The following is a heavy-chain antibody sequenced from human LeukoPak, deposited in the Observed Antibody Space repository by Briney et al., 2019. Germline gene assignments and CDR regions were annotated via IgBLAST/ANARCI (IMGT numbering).Heavy chain of an antibody. V-gene: IGHV1-69*01. CDR3: AREGGVVLMVYAPNTGWFDP. D-gene: IGHD2-8*01. CDR1: GGTFSSYA. J-gene: IGHJ5*02. Sequence: SVKVSCKASGGTFSSYAISWVRQAPGQGLEWMGGIIPIFGTANYAQKFQGRVTITADESTSTAYMELSSLRSEDTAVDYCAREGGVVLMVYAPNTGWFDPWGQGTLVTVSS. CDR2: IIPIFGTA.